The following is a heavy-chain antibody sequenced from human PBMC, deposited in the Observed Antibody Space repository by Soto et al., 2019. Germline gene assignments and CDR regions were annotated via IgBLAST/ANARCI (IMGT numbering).Heavy chain of an antibody. V-gene: IGHV3-33*01. CDR1: GFTVSSYG. CDR3: ARVRTSPDGMDV. Sequence: GGSLRISCSASGFTVSSYGMHGVRQAPGKGLEWVAVIWYDGSNKYYADSVKGRFTISRDNSKNTLYLQMNSLRAEDTAVYYCARVRTSPDGMDVWGQWTTVTVSS. J-gene: IGHJ6*02. CDR2: IWYDGSNK.